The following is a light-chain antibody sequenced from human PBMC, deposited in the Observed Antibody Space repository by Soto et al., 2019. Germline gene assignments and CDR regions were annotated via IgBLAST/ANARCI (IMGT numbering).Light chain of an antibody. CDR2: GAS. V-gene: IGKV3-20*01. J-gene: IGKJ5*01. Sequence: EIVLTQSPGIVSLSPGEMATLSCRASQSLSSSFLAWYQQKRGQAPRLLIYGASSRATGIPDRFSGSGSETDFTLSITRLEPEDFAMYYCQQYENSPITFGLGTRLEIK. CDR1: QSLSSSF. CDR3: QQYENSPIT.